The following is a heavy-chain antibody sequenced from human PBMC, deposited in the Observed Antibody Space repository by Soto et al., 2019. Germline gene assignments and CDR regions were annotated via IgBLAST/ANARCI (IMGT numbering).Heavy chain of an antibody. V-gene: IGHV3-23*04. CDR1: GFTFSTYA. J-gene: IGHJ5*02. CDR2: ISGSGSST. CDR3: AKALSLGSAVDLGT. D-gene: IGHD2-15*01. Sequence: EVQLVESGGDFVQPGGSLRLSCAASGFTFSTYAMSWVRQAPGKGLEWVSTISGSGSSTFYAEALKGRFAICRDNSKNSLVLTINSLRIEDAAIYFCAKALSLGSAVDLGTWGQGTLVIVSS.